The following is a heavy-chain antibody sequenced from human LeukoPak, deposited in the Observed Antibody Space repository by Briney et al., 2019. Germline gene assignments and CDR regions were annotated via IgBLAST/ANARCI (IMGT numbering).Heavy chain of an antibody. CDR2: IYYSGST. CDR3: ARGLGHGGNSAGGWNYFDY. Sequence: SETLSLTCTVSGGSISSGGYYWSWIRQHPGKGLEWIGYIYYSGSTYYNPSLKSRVTISVDTSKNQFSLKLSSVTAADTAVYYCARGLGHGGNSAGGWNYFDYWGQGTLVTVSS. J-gene: IGHJ4*02. V-gene: IGHV4-31*03. D-gene: IGHD4-23*01. CDR1: GGSISSGGYY.